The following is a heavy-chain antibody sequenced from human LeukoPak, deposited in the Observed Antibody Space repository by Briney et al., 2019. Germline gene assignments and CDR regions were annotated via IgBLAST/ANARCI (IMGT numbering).Heavy chain of an antibody. D-gene: IGHD3-10*01. CDR1: GFTFNSFE. J-gene: IGHJ4*02. V-gene: IGHV3-15*01. CDR2: IKSKTGGGTT. Sequence: GGSLRLSCAASGFTFNSFEMSWVRQAPGKGLEWVGRIKSKTGGGTTDYAAPVKGRFTISRDDSKNTLYLQMNSLKTEDTAVYYCTTRDLLREDYWGQGTLVTVSS. CDR3: TTRDLLREDY.